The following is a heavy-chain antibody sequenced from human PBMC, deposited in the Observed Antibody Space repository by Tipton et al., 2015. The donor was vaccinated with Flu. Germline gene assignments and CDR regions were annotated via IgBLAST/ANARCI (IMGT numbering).Heavy chain of an antibody. V-gene: IGHV3-11*01. D-gene: IGHD3-3*01. CDR1: GFTFSDYY. CDR2: ISSSGGII. CDR3: ARDHPPSITVLGEITDYFGMAV. Sequence: SLRLSCAASGFTFSDYYMSWIRQAPGKGLEWVSHISSSGGIINCADSVKGRFTISRDNAKNSLYLQMNSLRADDTAVYYCARDHPPSITVLGEITDYFGMAVWGQGTTVTVSS. J-gene: IGHJ6*02.